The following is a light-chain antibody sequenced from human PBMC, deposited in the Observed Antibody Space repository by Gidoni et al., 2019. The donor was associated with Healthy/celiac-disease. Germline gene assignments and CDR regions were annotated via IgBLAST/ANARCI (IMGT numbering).Light chain of an antibody. J-gene: IGLJ1*01. CDR2: DVS. V-gene: IGLV2-14*01. CDR1: SSDVGGYNY. Sequence: QSALPQPASVSGAPGQSITISCPGTSSDVGGYNYVSCYQQHPGKAPKLMLYDVSNRPAGVSNRCSGSKSGNTASLTISGLQAEVEADYYCSAYTSSSTLVFGTGTKITVL. CDR3: SAYTSSSTLV.